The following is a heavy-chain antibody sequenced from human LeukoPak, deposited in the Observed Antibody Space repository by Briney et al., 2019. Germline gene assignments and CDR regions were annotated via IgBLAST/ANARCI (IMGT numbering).Heavy chain of an antibody. D-gene: IGHD6-19*01. CDR1: GFSLSNYW. Sequence: AGGSLRLSCAASGFSLSNYWMNWVRQAPGKGLEWVANIKQDGSEKNYADSVKGRFTISRDNAKNSLYLQMNSLRAEDTALYYCAKARIAVAAFDYWGQGTLVTVSS. CDR3: AKARIAVAAFDY. J-gene: IGHJ4*02. CDR2: IKQDGSEK. V-gene: IGHV3-7*03.